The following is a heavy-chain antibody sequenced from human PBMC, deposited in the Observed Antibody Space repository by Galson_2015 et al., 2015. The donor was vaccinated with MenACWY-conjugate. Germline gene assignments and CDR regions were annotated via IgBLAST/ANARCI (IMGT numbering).Heavy chain of an antibody. Sequence: SLRLSCAASGFTFDDYTMHWVRQAPGKGLEWVSLISWDGGSTYYADSVKGRFTISRDNSKNSLYLQMNSLRTEDTALYYCAKDISPVEDYYFDYWGQGTLVTVSS. D-gene: IGHD5-24*01. CDR2: ISWDGGST. CDR1: GFTFDDYT. J-gene: IGHJ4*02. V-gene: IGHV3-43*01. CDR3: AKDISPVEDYYFDY.